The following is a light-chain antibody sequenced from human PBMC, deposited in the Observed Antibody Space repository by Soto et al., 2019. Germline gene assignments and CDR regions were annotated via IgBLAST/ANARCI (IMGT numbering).Light chain of an antibody. J-gene: IGKJ4*01. CDR1: ESVGNW. V-gene: IGKV1D-12*01. Sequence: DLQMTQSPSFVSASVGDRITITCRANESVGNWLAWYQQKPGKAPKLLIYAASTLQSGVPSRFSGTRSGTDFSLTVSSLQPEDFRTYYCQQANSFSLTFGGGTKVEIK. CDR3: QQANSFSLT. CDR2: AAS.